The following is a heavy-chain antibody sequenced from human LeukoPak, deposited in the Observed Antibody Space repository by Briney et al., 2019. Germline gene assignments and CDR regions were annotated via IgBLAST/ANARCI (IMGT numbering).Heavy chain of an antibody. J-gene: IGHJ4*02. CDR3: ARSYIVATTSDY. Sequence: ASVKVSCKASGYTFTGYYMHWVRQAPGQGLEWMGWISAYNGNTNYALKLQGRVTMTTDTSTSTAYMELRSLRPDDTAVYYCARSYIVATTSDYWGQGTLVTVSS. V-gene: IGHV1-18*04. CDR2: ISAYNGNT. D-gene: IGHD5-12*01. CDR1: GYTFTGYY.